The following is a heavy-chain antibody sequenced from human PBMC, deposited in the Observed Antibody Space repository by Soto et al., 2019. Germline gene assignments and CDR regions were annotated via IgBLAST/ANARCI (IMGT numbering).Heavy chain of an antibody. V-gene: IGHV3-30*03. Sequence: QVQLVESGGGVVQPGRSLRLSCAASGFIFSRYAMHWVRQAPGKGLEWVAVISHDGKNEYYADSMEGRFTISRDNSKNTLYVQMNSLRVSDTAVYYWARLGREDNGMDEWGQGTTVTVSS. D-gene: IGHD3-10*01. CDR2: ISHDGKNE. J-gene: IGHJ6*02. CDR1: GFIFSRYA. CDR3: ARLGREDNGMDE.